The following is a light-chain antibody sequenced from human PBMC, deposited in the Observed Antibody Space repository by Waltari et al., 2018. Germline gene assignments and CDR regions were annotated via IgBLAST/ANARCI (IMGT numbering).Light chain of an antibody. CDR1: QRISRC. Sequence: ILITQFPSSLSASVGDRVTLTCRASQRISRCLNWYQQKPGEAPNLLIYAVSSLQSWVPSRFSGSGSGTDFTLTISTLQPEDYATYYCQQCYSAPLTFGGGTKVEIK. CDR2: AVS. CDR3: QQCYSAPLT. J-gene: IGKJ4*01. V-gene: IGKV1-39*01.